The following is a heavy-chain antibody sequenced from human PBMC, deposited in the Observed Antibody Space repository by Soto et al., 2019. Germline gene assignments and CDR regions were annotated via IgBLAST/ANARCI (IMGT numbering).Heavy chain of an antibody. CDR3: ARDHSGSYFLTTMRKYSGMEV. J-gene: IGHJ6*01. D-gene: IGHD1-26*01. CDR2: IYTDGST. Sequence: RLSCSAAGFTFSISYMSWVRQVPGKCLECVSVIYTDGSTDYADSVKGRFTISRDTSKNTLYLQMNSLRVEDTAVYYCARDHSGSYFLTTMRKYSGMEVWGQGTTVSVSS. CDR1: GFTFSISY. V-gene: IGHV3-53*01.